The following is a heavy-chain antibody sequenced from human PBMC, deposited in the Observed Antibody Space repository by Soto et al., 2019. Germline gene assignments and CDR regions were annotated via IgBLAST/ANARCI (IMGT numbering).Heavy chain of an antibody. D-gene: IGHD3-16*01. Sequence: KPSETLSLTCTVSGGSISSGGYYWSWIRQHPGKGLEWIGYIYYSGSTYYNPSLKSRVTISVDTSKNQFSLKLSSVTAADTAVYYCARGWGSNYGIKYYYYYMDVWGKGTTVTVSS. CDR1: GGSISSGGYY. J-gene: IGHJ6*03. CDR3: ARGWGSNYGIKYYYYYMDV. CDR2: IYYSGST. V-gene: IGHV4-31*03.